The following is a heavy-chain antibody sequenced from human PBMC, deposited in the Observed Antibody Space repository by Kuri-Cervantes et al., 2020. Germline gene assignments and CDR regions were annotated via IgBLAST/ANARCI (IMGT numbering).Heavy chain of an antibody. D-gene: IGHD3-9*01. V-gene: IGHV3-30*18. Sequence: GGSLRLSCAASGFTFSNAWMSWVRQAPGKGLEWVAVISYDGSNKYYADSVKGRFTISRDNSKNTLYLQMNSLRAEDTAVYYCAKAFVYYDILTGYDKVSYYYGMDVWGQGTTVTVSS. CDR1: GFTFSNAW. CDR3: AKAFVYYDILTGYDKVSYYYGMDV. J-gene: IGHJ6*02. CDR2: ISYDGSNK.